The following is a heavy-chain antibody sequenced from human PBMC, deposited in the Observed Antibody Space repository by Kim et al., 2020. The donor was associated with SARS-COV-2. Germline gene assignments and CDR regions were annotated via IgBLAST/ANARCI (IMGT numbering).Heavy chain of an antibody. J-gene: IGHJ6*02. CDR3: ARPGTYYDFWSGYAKGDYYGMDV. D-gene: IGHD3-3*01. CDR1: GYTFTSYA. CDR2: INTNTGNP. V-gene: IGHV7-4-1*02. Sequence: ASVKVSCKASGYTFTSYAMNWVRQAPGQGLEWMGWINTNTGNPTYAQGFTGRFVFSLDTSVSTAYLQISSLKAEDTAVYYCARPGTYYDFWSGYAKGDYYGMDVWGQGTTVTVSS.